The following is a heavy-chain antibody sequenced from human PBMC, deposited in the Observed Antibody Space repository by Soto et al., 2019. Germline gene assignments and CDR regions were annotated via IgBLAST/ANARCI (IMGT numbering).Heavy chain of an antibody. CDR1: GFTFSSFG. CDR3: VKDIHFLGIWYFDL. D-gene: IGHD3-16*01. V-gene: IGHV3-30*18. CDR2: ISYDGSDT. J-gene: IGHJ2*01. Sequence: EQLAESGGGVVQSGRSLRLSCEASGFTFSSFGMHWVRQAPGKVLEWVAVISYDGSDTYFADSVKGRFTISRDNSKNTVYLQMNSLRVEDTAVYYCVKDIHFLGIWYFDLWGRGSLVSVSS.